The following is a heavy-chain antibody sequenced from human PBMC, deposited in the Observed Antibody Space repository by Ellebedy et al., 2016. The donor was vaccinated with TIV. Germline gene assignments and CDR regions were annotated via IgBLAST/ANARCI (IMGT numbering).Heavy chain of an antibody. Sequence: GESLKISCAASGFTFSSFGIHWVRQAPGRGLEWVAVIWNAGRDKFYADSVKGRFTISRDNSKNTVFLQMNSLKAEDTAVYFCARDRDYGDYSIDFWGQGTLVAVSS. J-gene: IGHJ4*02. CDR1: GFTFSSFG. D-gene: IGHD4-17*01. CDR2: IWNAGRDK. V-gene: IGHV3-33*08. CDR3: ARDRDYGDYSIDF.